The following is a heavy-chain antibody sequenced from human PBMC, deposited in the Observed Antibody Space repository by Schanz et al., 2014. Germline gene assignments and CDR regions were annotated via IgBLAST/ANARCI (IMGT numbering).Heavy chain of an antibody. D-gene: IGHD3-16*01. CDR2: MNSKTGNT. Sequence: QVQLVQSGAEVKKPGDSVKVSCETSGYSFTKYGIHWVRQATGQGLEWMGWMNSKTGNTGYAQRFQGRVTMTRNTSITTAYLELSSLRSGDTAVYYCTKGRTFGRWGQGTLVTVSS. V-gene: IGHV1-8*01. J-gene: IGHJ4*02. CDR3: TKGRTFGR. CDR1: GYSFTKYG.